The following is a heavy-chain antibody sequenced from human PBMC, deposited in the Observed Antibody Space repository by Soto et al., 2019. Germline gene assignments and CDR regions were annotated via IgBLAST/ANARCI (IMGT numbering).Heavy chain of an antibody. J-gene: IGHJ4*02. Sequence: QVQLVESGGGVVQPGRSLRLSCAASGFTFSSYDMHWVRQAPGKGLYWVAVISYDGSNKYYTDSVKGRFTISRDNSKNTLYLQMKSLRAEDTAVYYCAEDRWRGGHGIVYWGQGAMVTVSS. CDR2: ISYDGSNK. V-gene: IGHV3-30*18. CDR1: GFTFSSYD. D-gene: IGHD2-15*01. CDR3: AEDRWRGGHGIVY.